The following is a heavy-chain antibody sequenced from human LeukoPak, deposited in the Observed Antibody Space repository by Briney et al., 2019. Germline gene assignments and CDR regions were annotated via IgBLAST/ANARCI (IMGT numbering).Heavy chain of an antibody. CDR2: ISSGGST. J-gene: IGHJ4*02. CDR1: GFTFSSYA. V-gene: IGHV3-23*01. Sequence: TGGSLRLSCAASGFTFSSYAMSWVRQAPGKGLEWVSAISSGGSTYYADSVKGRFTISRDNSKNTLYLQMISLRADDTAVYYCAKSPFDGGLSWGQGTLVTVSS. D-gene: IGHD3-16*01. CDR3: AKSPFDGGLS.